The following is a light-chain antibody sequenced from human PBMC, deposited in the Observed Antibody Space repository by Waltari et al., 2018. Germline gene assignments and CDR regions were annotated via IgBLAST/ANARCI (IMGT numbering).Light chain of an antibody. J-gene: IGKJ1*01. CDR2: GAS. CDR3: QQYNNWPPWT. CDR1: QSVSSN. V-gene: IGKV3-15*01. Sequence: EIVMTQSPATLSVSPGERATLSCRASQSVSSNLAWYQQKPGQAPRLLIDGASTRATGIPARFSGSGSGTEFTLTISSLQSEDFAVYYCQQYNNWPPWTFGQGP.